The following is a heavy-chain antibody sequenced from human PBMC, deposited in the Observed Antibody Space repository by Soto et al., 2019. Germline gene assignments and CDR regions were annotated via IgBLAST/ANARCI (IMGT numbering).Heavy chain of an antibody. CDR2: ISSDGNNK. J-gene: IGHJ5*02. V-gene: IGHV3-30*18. D-gene: IGHD4-17*01. CDR3: AKDLLPNTVTTCGS. CDR1: GFTFDSHG. Sequence: QVQLVESGGGAVQPGRSLRLSCAASGFTFDSHGMHWVRQAPGKGLDWVAVISSDGNNKYYADSVKGRFTISRDNFNNRLYLQMSSLRAEDTAVYYCAKDLLPNTVTTCGSWGQGTLVNVSS.